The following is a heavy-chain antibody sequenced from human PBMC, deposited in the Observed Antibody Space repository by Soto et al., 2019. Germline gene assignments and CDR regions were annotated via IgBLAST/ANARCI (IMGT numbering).Heavy chain of an antibody. J-gene: IGHJ4*02. CDR2: MNPNTGNT. D-gene: IGHD6-19*01. V-gene: IGHV1-8*01. CDR1: GYTFTNYD. Sequence: QVQLVQSGAEVKKPGASVKVSCKAAGYTFTNYDINWVRQATGQGLEWMGWMNPNTGNTGYAQKFQGRVTMTRNTSISTAYMELSSLRSEDTAVYYCTRADRVAVAGTSYFFGYWGQGALVTVSS. CDR3: TRADRVAVAGTSYFFGY.